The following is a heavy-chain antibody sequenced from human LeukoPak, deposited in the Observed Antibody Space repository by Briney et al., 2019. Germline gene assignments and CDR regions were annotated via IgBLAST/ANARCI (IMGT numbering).Heavy chain of an antibody. CDR1: GFTFSSYW. D-gene: IGHD4-17*01. V-gene: IGHV3-23*03. CDR2: IYSGGST. Sequence: GGSLRLSCAASGFTFSSYWMSWVRQAPGKGLEWVSVIYSGGSTYYADSVKGRFTISRDNSKNTLYLQMNSLRAEDTAVYYCAKSGDYGDLNWFDPWGQGTLVTVSS. CDR3: AKSGDYGDLNWFDP. J-gene: IGHJ5*02.